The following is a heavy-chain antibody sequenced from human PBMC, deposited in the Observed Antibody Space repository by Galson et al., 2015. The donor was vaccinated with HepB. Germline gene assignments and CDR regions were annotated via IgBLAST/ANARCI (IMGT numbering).Heavy chain of an antibody. CDR2: ISSSSSYI. J-gene: IGHJ4*02. CDR1: GFTFRNYS. Sequence: SLRLSCAGSGFTFRNYSINWVRQAPGKGLEWVSSISSSSSYIYYADSVKGRFTISRDSAKNSLYLQMNSLRAEDTAVYFCARVADSDYGDHAHFDYWGQGILVTVSS. CDR3: ARVADSDYGDHAHFDY. V-gene: IGHV3-21*01. D-gene: IGHD4-17*01.